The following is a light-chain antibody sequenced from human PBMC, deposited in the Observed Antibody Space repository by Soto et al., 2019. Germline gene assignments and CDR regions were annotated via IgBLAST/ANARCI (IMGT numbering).Light chain of an antibody. CDR3: QQYNNWRT. Sequence: EIVMTQSPATLSVSPGERATLSCRASQSVSSNLVWYQQKPGQAPRLLIHGASTRATGIPARFSGSGSGTEFTLSISGLQSEDSAVYYCQQYNNWRTFGQGTKLEIK. J-gene: IGKJ2*01. V-gene: IGKV3-15*01. CDR1: QSVSSN. CDR2: GAS.